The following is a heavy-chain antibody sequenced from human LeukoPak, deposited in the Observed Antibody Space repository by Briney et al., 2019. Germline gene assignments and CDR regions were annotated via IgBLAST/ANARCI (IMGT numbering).Heavy chain of an antibody. J-gene: IGHJ6*03. D-gene: IGHD1-7*01. Sequence: SETLSLICAVYGGSFSNYYWSWIRQPPGKGLEWIGEINDSGRINYNPSLMSRVTVSVDTSKNQFSLRLTSVTATDTAVYYCARRWNYGRNYYIDVWGNGATVSVSS. V-gene: IGHV4-34*01. CDR2: INDSGRI. CDR3: ARRWNYGRNYYIDV. CDR1: GGSFSNYY.